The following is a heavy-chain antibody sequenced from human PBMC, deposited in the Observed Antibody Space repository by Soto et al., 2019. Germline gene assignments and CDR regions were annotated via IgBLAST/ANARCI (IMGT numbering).Heavy chain of an antibody. CDR2: ISAYNGNR. J-gene: IGHJ3*02. V-gene: IGHV1-18*01. D-gene: IGHD1-26*01. Sequence: QVQLVQSGAEVKKPGASVKVSCRASGYTFTIYGITWVRQAPGQGLEWMGWISAYNGNRNNAKKGQGRVTLTIDTSTSTGYMELRSLRSDDTAVYYCARGSSGSYLSAFDIWGQGTMVTVSS. CDR3: ARGSSGSYLSAFDI. CDR1: GYTFTIYG.